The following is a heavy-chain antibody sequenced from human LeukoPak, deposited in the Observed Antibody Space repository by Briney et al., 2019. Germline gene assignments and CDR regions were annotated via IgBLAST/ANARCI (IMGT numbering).Heavy chain of an antibody. V-gene: IGHV1-18*01. Sequence: GASVKVSCRASGYSFTSYGISWVRQAPGRGLEWTGWISTDNGNTNYVQNLQGRVSMTRDTFTSTVCMELRSLRSDDTAVYYCARDQGWESGPDTYYYYYMDVWGKGTTVTVSS. CDR1: GYSFTSYG. CDR3: ARDQGWESGPDTYYYYYMDV. D-gene: IGHD6-19*01. CDR2: ISTDNGNT. J-gene: IGHJ6*03.